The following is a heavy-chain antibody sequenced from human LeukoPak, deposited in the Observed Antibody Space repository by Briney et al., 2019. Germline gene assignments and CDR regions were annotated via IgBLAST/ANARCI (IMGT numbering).Heavy chain of an antibody. J-gene: IGHJ4*02. CDR1: GGSISSSSYY. Sequence: SETLSLTCTVSGGSISSSSYYWGWMRQPPGKGLEWIGSMHYRGSTYKKRSLESRITISVDTSNNQFSLKLRSVTAADTAVYYCARVTGYMIEDYFDYWGQGTLVTVSS. D-gene: IGHD3-22*01. CDR3: ARVTGYMIEDYFDY. V-gene: IGHV4-39*07. CDR2: MHYRGST.